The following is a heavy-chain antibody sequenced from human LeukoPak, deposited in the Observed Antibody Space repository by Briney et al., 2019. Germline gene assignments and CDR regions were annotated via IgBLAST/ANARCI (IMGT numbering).Heavy chain of an antibody. J-gene: IGHJ4*02. CDR2: ISGSGGST. Sequence: GGSLRLSCAASGFTFSSYAMSWVRQAPGKGLEWVSAISGSGGSTYYADSVKGRFTISRDNSKNTLYLQMNSLRAEDTAVYYCANLLTYTYYYDSSGCYLGQGTLVTVSS. V-gene: IGHV3-23*01. D-gene: IGHD3-22*01. CDR1: GFTFSSYA. CDR3: ANLLTYTYYYDSSGCY.